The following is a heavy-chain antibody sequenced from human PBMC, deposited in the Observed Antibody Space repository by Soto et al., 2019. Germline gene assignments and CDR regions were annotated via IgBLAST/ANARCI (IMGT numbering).Heavy chain of an antibody. J-gene: IGHJ5*02. Sequence: DVLLVESGGGLVEPGGSLTLSCAASGFTFSKAFLSWVRQAPGKGLEWVGQIGGNTESGTTKYPAPVRGRFTSSRDDSKTRMSLQMTSLRIEDTAGYYCTVSGGYSSRLQWFDPWGQGTPVIVSS. CDR3: TVSGGYSSRLQWFDP. V-gene: IGHV3-15*04. CDR1: GFTFSKAF. CDR2: IGGNTESGTT. D-gene: IGHD6-13*01.